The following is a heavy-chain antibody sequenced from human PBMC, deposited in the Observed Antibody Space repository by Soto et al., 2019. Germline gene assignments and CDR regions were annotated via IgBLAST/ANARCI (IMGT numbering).Heavy chain of an antibody. CDR3: ARGPGASGTYHYFFDY. J-gene: IGHJ4*02. D-gene: IGHD3-10*01. CDR2: IYYTGST. V-gene: IGHV4-59*01. Sequence: SETLSLTCTVSGGSLSSYWWSWIRQPPGKGLEWIGYIYYTGSTNYNPSLKSRVTISLDASKNQFSLKLNSATAADTAVYYCARGPGASGTYHYFFDYWGPGTLVTVSS. CDR1: GGSLSSYW.